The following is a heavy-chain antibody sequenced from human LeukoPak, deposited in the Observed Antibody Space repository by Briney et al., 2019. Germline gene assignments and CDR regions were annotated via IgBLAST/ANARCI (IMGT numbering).Heavy chain of an antibody. J-gene: IGHJ3*02. D-gene: IGHD3-22*01. V-gene: IGHV4-39*07. CDR2: IYYSGST. CDR1: GGSISSSSYY. CDR3: AISHHYDSSGYYSLLLGAFDI. Sequence: PSETLSLTCTVSGGSISSSSYYWGRIRQPPGKGLEWIGSIYYSGSTYYNPSLKSRVTISVDTSKNQFSLKLSSVTAADTAVYYCAISHHYDSSGYYSLLLGAFDIWGQGTMVTVSS.